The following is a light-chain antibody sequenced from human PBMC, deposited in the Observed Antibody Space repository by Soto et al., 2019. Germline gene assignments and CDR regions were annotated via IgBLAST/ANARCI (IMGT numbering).Light chain of an antibody. CDR3: QKYGGSPAWT. V-gene: IGKV3-20*01. CDR1: QSVSSSY. Sequence: EIVLTQSPGTLSLSPGERATLSCRASQSVSSSYLAWYQQKPGQAPRLLIYGASSRATGIPDRFSGSGSGTDFTLTISRLEPEDCAVYYCQKYGGSPAWTFGQGTKVEIK. J-gene: IGKJ1*01. CDR2: GAS.